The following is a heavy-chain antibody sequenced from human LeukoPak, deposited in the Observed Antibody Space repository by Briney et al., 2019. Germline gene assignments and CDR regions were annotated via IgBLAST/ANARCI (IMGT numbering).Heavy chain of an antibody. CDR1: GYTFTSYG. Sequence: ASVKVSCKASGYTFTSYGISWVRQAPGQGLEWMGWISAYNGNTNYAQKLQGRVTMTTDTSTSTAYMELRGLRSDDTAVYYCARGDYDILTGYYHYFDYWGQGTLVTVSS. V-gene: IGHV1-18*01. CDR3: ARGDYDILTGYYHYFDY. CDR2: ISAYNGNT. D-gene: IGHD3-9*01. J-gene: IGHJ4*02.